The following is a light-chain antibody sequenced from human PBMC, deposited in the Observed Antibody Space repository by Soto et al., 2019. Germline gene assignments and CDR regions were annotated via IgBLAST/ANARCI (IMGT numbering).Light chain of an antibody. CDR3: QQSYSTPPT. CDR2: AAS. V-gene: IGKV1-39*01. CDR1: QSISSY. J-gene: IGKJ1*01. Sequence: MTQSPSSLSASVGDRVTITCRASQSISSYLNWYQQKPGKVPKLLIHAASSLQSGVPSRVSGSGSGTDFTLTISSLQPEDFATYYCQQSYSTPPTFGQGTKV.